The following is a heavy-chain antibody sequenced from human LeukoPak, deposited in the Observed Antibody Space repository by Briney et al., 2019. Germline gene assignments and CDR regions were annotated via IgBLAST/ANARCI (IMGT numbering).Heavy chain of an antibody. CDR1: GGSLSSGTYY. V-gene: IGHV4-61*02. CDR2: VYTSGNT. CDR3: ARGDGITIFGGAGDY. D-gene: IGHD3-3*01. Sequence: SQTLSLTCTVSGGSLSSGTYYWSWIRQPAGKGLEWIGRVYTSGNTDYNPSLKSRVTISVDTSKNQFFLKLSSVTAADTAVYYCARGDGITIFGGAGDYWGQGTLVTVSS. J-gene: IGHJ4*02.